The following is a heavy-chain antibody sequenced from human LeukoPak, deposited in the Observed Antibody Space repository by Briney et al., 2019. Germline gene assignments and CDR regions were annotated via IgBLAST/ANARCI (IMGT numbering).Heavy chain of an antibody. V-gene: IGHV4-59*08. CDR2: IYYSGST. Sequence: PSETLSLTCTVSGGSISSYYWSWIRQPPGKGLEWIGYIYYSGSTNYNPSLKSRVTISVDTSKNQFSLKLSSVTAADTAVYYCARRPMATSMKAFDIWGQGTMVTVSS. J-gene: IGHJ3*02. D-gene: IGHD5-24*01. CDR3: ARRPMATSMKAFDI. CDR1: GGSISSYY.